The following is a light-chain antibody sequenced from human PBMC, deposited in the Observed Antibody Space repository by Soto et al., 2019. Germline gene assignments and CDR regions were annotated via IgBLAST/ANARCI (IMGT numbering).Light chain of an antibody. CDR2: AAS. CDR3: QKYNSAPRT. CDR1: QGITNS. J-gene: IGKJ3*01. V-gene: IGKV1-27*01. Sequence: DIKMTQSPSSLSASVGDRVTITCRASQGITNSLAWYQQKPGKVPKLLIYAASTLQSGVPSRFSGSGSGTDFTLTISSLQPEDVATYYCQKYNSAPRTFGPGTKVDIK.